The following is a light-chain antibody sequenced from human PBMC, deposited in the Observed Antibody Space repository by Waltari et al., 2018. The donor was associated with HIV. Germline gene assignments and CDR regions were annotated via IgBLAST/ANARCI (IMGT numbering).Light chain of an antibody. CDR1: QSISTN. V-gene: IGKV3-15*01. CDR2: GAS. J-gene: IGKJ5*01. Sequence: EILMTQSPVTLSVSPGDRASLSCRASQSISTNLAWYQHKPGHAPRLLIYGASTRATGVPARFSGSGSGTEFTLTISSLQSEDFAIYYCQQYNLWPPITFGQGTRL. CDR3: QQYNLWPPIT.